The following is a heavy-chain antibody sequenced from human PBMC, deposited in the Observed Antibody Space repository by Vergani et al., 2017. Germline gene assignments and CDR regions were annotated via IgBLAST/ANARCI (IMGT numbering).Heavy chain of an antibody. CDR1: GGSFSGYY. CDR2: INHSGST. Sequence: QVQLQQWGAGLLKPSETLSLTCAVYGGSFSGYYWSWIRQPPGKGLEWIGEINHSGSTNYNPSLKSRVTISVDTSKNQFSLKLSSVTAADTAVYYCARAGHLNYYYYGMDVWGQGTTVTVSS. J-gene: IGHJ6*02. V-gene: IGHV4-34*01. CDR3: ARAGHLNYYYYGMDV.